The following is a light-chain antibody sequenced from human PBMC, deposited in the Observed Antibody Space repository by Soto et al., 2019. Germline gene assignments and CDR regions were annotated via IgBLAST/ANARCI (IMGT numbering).Light chain of an antibody. Sequence: EIVLTQSPGTLSLSPGERATLSCRASQSVSSSYLAWYQQKPGQAPRLLIYGASSRATGIPGRFSGSGSGTDFTLTISRLEPEDFAVYYCHYYGRSPLPFGGGTKVDIK. CDR2: GAS. V-gene: IGKV3-20*01. J-gene: IGKJ4*01. CDR1: QSVSSSY. CDR3: HYYGRSPLP.